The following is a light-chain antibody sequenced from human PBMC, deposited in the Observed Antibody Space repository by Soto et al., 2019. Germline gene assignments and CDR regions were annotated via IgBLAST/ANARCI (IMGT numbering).Light chain of an antibody. CDR3: CSYAGGSTLV. V-gene: IGLV2-23*02. CDR2: EVS. CDR1: SSDVGSYYL. J-gene: IGLJ3*02. Sequence: QSALTQPASVSGSPGQSITISCTGTSSDVGSYYLVSWYQHHPGKGPKFMIYEVSKRPSGVSNRFSGSKSGNTASLTISGLQAEDEADYYCCSYAGGSTLVFGGGTKLTVL.